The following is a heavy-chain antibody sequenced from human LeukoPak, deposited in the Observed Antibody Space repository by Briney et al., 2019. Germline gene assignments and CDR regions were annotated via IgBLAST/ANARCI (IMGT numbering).Heavy chain of an antibody. CDR2: INHSVGA. V-gene: IGHV4-34*01. CDR3: ARTADPPMVRGAGHYYYYYGMDV. CDR1: GGSFSGYY. D-gene: IGHD3-10*01. Sequence: SETLSLTCALYGGSFSGYYWSWIRQPPGKGLEWIGEINHSVGANYNTSLKSRVTISVDKSKNQFSLKLSSVTAADTAVYYCARTADPPMVRGAGHYYYYYGMDVWGQGTTVTVSS. J-gene: IGHJ6*02.